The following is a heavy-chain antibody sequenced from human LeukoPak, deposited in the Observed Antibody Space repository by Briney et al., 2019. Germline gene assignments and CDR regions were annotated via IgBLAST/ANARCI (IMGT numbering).Heavy chain of an antibody. J-gene: IGHJ6*03. V-gene: IGHV3-30*18. Sequence: PGGSLRLSCATSGFTFTNFGLHWVRQAPGKGLEWVALISYDGIDTYYADSVKGRFTISRDDSNNTLYLQMDSLRPEDTAVYFCAKPRREYFYYYYMGVWGEGTTVTVSS. D-gene: IGHD2/OR15-2a*01. CDR3: AKPRREYFYYYYMGV. CDR1: GFTFTNFG. CDR2: ISYDGIDT.